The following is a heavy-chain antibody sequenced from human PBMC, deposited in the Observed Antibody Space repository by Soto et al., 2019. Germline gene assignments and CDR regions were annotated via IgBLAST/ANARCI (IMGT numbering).Heavy chain of an antibody. V-gene: IGHV4-39*01. Sequence: SETLSLPCTVPGDSISSRSYYWGWIRQPPGKGLEWIGSIYYSGSTYNNPSLRSRVSMSIDTSKDQFSLKLKSVTAADTALYFCARQRTSVVTRAYFDVWGPGSLVTVSS. CDR1: GDSISSRSYY. D-gene: IGHD2-21*02. J-gene: IGHJ4*02. CDR3: ARQRTSVVTRAYFDV. CDR2: IYYSGST.